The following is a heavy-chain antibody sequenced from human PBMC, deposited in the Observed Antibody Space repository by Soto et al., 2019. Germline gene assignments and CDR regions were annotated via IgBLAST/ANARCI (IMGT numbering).Heavy chain of an antibody. V-gene: IGHV1-18*01. Sequence: ASVKVSCTASGYTFTSYGISWVRQAPGQGLEWMGWISAYNGNTDYAQKFQGRVTMTADTSTSTAYMELRSLRSDDTAVYYCARRTVDTFLAGGHHFDYWGQGTLVTVSS. J-gene: IGHJ4*02. CDR3: ARRTVDTFLAGGHHFDY. CDR1: GYTFTSYG. CDR2: ISAYNGNT. D-gene: IGHD5-18*01.